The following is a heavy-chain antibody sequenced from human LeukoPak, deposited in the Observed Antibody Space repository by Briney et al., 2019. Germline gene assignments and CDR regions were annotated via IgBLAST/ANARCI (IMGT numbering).Heavy chain of an antibody. D-gene: IGHD6-13*01. CDR3: ARKSIAAAGHYYYMDV. CDR2: INPSGGST. CDR1: GYTFTSYY. J-gene: IGHJ6*03. V-gene: IGHV1-46*01. Sequence: ASVKVSCKASGYTFTSYYMHWVRQAPGQGLEWMGIINPSGGSTSYAQKFQGRVTMTRDTSTSTVYMELSSLRSEDTAVYYCARKSIAAAGHYYYMDVWGKGTTVTVSS.